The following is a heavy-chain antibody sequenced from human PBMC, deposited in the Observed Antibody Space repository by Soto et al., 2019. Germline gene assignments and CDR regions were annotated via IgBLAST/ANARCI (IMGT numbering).Heavy chain of an antibody. V-gene: IGHV1-18*01. D-gene: IGHD3-10*01. J-gene: IGHJ5*01. CDR2: ISAYNGNT. CDR3: GRIPRDELMVRGPLYWFDS. Sequence: ASVKVSCKASGYTFTSYGISWVRQAPGQGLEWMGWISAYNGNTNYAQKLQGRVTKTTDTSTSTAYRKLRSLRSDDAAVYYCGRIPRDELMVRGPLYWFDSWGQGTLVTVSS. CDR1: GYTFTSYG.